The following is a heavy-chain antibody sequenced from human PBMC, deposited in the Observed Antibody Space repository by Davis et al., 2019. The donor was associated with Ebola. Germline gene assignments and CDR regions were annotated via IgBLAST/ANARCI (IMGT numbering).Heavy chain of an antibody. CDR3: ARGLYCSGGSCFLDY. V-gene: IGHV4-34*01. J-gene: IGHJ4*02. D-gene: IGHD2-15*01. CDR1: GFNFRSYG. CDR2: INHSGST. Sequence: GSLRLSCAASGFNFRSYGMHWVRQPPGKGLEWIGEINHSGSTNYNPSLKSRVTISVDTSKNQFSLKLSSVTAADTAVYYCARGLYCSGGSCFLDYWGQGTLVTVSS.